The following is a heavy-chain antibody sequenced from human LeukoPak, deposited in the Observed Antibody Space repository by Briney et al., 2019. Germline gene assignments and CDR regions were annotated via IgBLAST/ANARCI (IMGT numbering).Heavy chain of an antibody. J-gene: IGHJ5*02. D-gene: IGHD2-21*02. CDR3: ARGIVVVTALHQNWFDP. CDR2: INPNSGGT. CDR1: GYTFTGYY. Sequence: GASVKVSCKASGYTFTGYYMHWVRQAPGQGLEWMGWINPNSGGTNYAQKFQGRVTMTRDTSISTAYMELSRLRSDDTAVYYCARGIVVVTALHQNWFDPWGQGTLVTVSS. V-gene: IGHV1-2*02.